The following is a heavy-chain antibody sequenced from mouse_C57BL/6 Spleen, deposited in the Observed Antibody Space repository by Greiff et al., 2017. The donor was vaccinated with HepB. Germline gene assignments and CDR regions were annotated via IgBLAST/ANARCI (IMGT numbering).Heavy chain of an antibody. V-gene: IGHV5-4*01. CDR3: AREEDDGYPFAY. CDR1: GFTFSSYA. CDR2: ISDGGSYT. D-gene: IGHD2-3*01. Sequence: EVQGVESGGGLVKPGGSLKLSCAASGFTFSSYAMSWVRQTPEKRLEWVATISDGGSYTYYPDNVKGRFTISRDNAKNNLYLQMSHLKSEDTAMYYCAREEDDGYPFAYWGQGTLVTVSA. J-gene: IGHJ3*01.